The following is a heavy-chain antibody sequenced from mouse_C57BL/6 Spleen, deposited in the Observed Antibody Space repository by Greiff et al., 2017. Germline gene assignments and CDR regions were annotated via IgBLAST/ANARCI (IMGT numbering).Heavy chain of an antibody. J-gene: IGHJ3*01. CDR2: IWSGGST. CDR3: ARPYDGSSAWFAY. Sequence: QVQLQQSGPGLVQPSQSLSITCTVSGFSFTSYGLHWVRQSSGKGLEWLGVIWSGGSTDYNAAFISRLSISKDNYKSQVFFELNSLQADETAKYYCARPYDGSSAWFAYWGQGTLVTVSA. CDR1: GFSFTSYG. V-gene: IGHV2-2*01. D-gene: IGHD1-1*01.